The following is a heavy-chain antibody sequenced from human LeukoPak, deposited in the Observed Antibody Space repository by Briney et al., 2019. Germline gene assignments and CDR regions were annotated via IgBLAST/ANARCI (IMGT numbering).Heavy chain of an antibody. CDR1: GFTFSSYE. J-gene: IGHJ5*02. CDR3: AKYEAPRAYNWFDP. Sequence: SGGSLRLSCAASGFTFSSYEMNWVRQAPGKGLEWVSYISSSGSIIYYADSVKGRFTISRDNAKNSLYLQMNSLRAEDTAVYYCAKYEAPRAYNWFDPWGQGTLVTVSS. D-gene: IGHD3-3*01. V-gene: IGHV3-48*03. CDR2: ISSSGSII.